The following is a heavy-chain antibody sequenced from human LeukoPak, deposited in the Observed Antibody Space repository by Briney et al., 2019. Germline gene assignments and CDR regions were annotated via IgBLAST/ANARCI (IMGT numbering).Heavy chain of an antibody. CDR1: GGSISSSSYY. CDR2: IYYSGST. J-gene: IGHJ4*02. Sequence: PSETLSLTCTVSGGSISSSSYYCGWIRQPPGKGLEWIGSIYYSGSTYYNPSLKSRVTISVDTSKNQFSLKVRSVTAADTAVYYCARLAHGAYVWGTNRLYFFDHWGQGTLVTVSS. V-gene: IGHV4-39*07. D-gene: IGHD3-16*02. CDR3: ARLAHGAYVWGTNRLYFFDH.